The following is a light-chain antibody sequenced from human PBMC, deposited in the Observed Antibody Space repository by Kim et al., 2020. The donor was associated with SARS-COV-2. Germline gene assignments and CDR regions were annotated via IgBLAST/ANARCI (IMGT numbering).Light chain of an antibody. Sequence: GSPGERATLSCRASQSVTSNLAWYQQKPGQPPRLLIYGASSRATGFPARFSGSGSGTEFTLTISSLQSEDFVVYYCQQYNDWPFTFGGGTKVDIK. CDR1: QSVTSN. J-gene: IGKJ4*01. CDR3: QQYNDWPFT. V-gene: IGKV3-15*01. CDR2: GAS.